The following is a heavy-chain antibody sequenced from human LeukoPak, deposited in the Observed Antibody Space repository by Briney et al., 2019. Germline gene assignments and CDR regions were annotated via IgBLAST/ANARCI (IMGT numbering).Heavy chain of an antibody. V-gene: IGHV4-59*01. CDR1: DGSINSYY. CDR3: DTILGVANRIDS. J-gene: IGHJ4*02. D-gene: IGHD3-3*01. Sequence: SETLSLTCTVSDGSINSYYWNWLRQPPGKGLEWIGYIHYSESTYYNPSLKSRVTISLDTSKNQFSLKLNSVTAADTAVYYCDTILGVANRIDSWGQGPLVTVFS. CDR2: IHYSEST.